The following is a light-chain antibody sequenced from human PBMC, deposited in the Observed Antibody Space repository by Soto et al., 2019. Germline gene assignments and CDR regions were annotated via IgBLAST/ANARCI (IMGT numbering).Light chain of an antibody. Sequence: IQMTQSPSTLSASVGDRVTITCRASASISSWLAWYQQQPGKAPKLLIYKSSIFENGVPSRFSGGGSGTEFTLTIRSLQPDDFATYYCQQYGAFGQGSKV. CDR3: QQYGA. CDR2: KSS. V-gene: IGKV1-5*03. J-gene: IGKJ1*01. CDR1: ASISSW.